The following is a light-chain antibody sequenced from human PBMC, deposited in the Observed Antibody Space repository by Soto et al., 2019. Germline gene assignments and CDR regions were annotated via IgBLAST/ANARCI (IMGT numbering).Light chain of an antibody. Sequence: SYELTQPPSVTVAPGQTASITCGGSKLGSNGVHWYQQKPGQAPVLIIFYYDDRPSGIPDRFSGSKSGNTATLTISRVEAWDEAEYYCQVWDSSSDPGVVFGGGTKLTVL. J-gene: IGLJ2*01. CDR3: QVWDSSSDPGVV. CDR1: KLGSNG. CDR2: YYD. V-gene: IGLV3-21*04.